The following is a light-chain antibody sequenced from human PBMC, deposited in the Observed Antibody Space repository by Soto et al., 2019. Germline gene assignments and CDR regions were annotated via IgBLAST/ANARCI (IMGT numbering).Light chain of an antibody. Sequence: EIVLTQSPGTLSLSPGERATLSCRASQSVSSSYLAWYQQKPGQAPRLLIYGASSRATGIPDRFSGSGSGKNFHLTLNRLEPEDFAVYYCQQYGSSLIFTFGPGTKVDIK. CDR1: QSVSSSY. V-gene: IGKV3-20*01. CDR3: QQYGSSLIFT. J-gene: IGKJ3*01. CDR2: GAS.